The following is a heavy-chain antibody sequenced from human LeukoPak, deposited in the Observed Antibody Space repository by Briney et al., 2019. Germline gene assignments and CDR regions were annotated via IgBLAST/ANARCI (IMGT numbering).Heavy chain of an antibody. CDR3: AKGMVYASDGAFDI. D-gene: IGHD2-8*01. V-gene: IGHV3-9*03. CDR1: GFTFDDYA. Sequence: GRSLRLSCAASGFTFDDYAMHWVRQAPGKGLEWVSGISWNSGSIGYADSVKGRFTISRDNAKNSLYLQMNSLRAEDMALYYCAKGMVYASDGAFDIWGQGTMVTVSS. J-gene: IGHJ3*02. CDR2: ISWNSGSI.